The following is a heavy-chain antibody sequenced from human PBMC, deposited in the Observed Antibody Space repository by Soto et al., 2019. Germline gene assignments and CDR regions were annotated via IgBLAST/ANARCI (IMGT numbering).Heavy chain of an antibody. Sequence: EVQLVESGGGLVQPGGSLRLSCSASGFTFSSYAMHWVRQAPGKGLEYVSAISSNGGSTYYADSVKGRFTISRDNSENLLYLQMSSPSSEDTAVYYGVEPGSYSYYFDYWGQGTLVTVSS. CDR3: VEPGSYSYYFDY. D-gene: IGHD1-26*01. CDR2: ISSNGGST. CDR1: GFTFSSYA. J-gene: IGHJ4*02. V-gene: IGHV3-64D*06.